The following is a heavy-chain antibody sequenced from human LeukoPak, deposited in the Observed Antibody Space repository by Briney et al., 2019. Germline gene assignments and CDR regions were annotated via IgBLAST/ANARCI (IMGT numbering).Heavy chain of an antibody. CDR1: VVTFSSYS. Sequence: PGESLRLSCAAAVVTFSSYSMHWVRQAPCKGLEWVVVISYDGSNKYYADSVKGRFTISRDNSKNTLYLQMNSLRAEDTAVYYCARTTMIVVVIYGMDVWGQGTTVTVSS. D-gene: IGHD3-22*01. V-gene: IGHV3-30-3*01. J-gene: IGHJ6*02. CDR3: ARTTMIVVVIYGMDV. CDR2: ISYDGSNK.